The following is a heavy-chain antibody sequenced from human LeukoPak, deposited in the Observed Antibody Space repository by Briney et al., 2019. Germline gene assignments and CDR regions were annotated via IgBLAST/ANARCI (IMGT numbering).Heavy chain of an antibody. Sequence: GGSLRLSCAASGLTFSSYEMNWVRQAPGKGLEWVTYISSSGSTIYYADSVKGRFTISRDNAKNSLYLQMNSLRAEDTAVYYCASEYYYDSSGYYNPYFDYWGQGTLVTVSS. CDR3: ASEYYYDSSGYYNPYFDY. CDR1: GLTFSSYE. CDR2: ISSSGSTI. J-gene: IGHJ4*02. V-gene: IGHV3-48*03. D-gene: IGHD3-22*01.